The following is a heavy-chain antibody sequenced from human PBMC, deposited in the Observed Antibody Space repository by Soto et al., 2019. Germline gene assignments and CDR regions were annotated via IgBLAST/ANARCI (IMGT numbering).Heavy chain of an antibody. J-gene: IGHJ4*02. CDR3: ARDLESDFDY. Sequence: GGSLRLSWAASGFTFSGYVMHWVRQAQGKGLEWVAVLSSDGSNTYYADPVKGRYTISRDNSKNTLYLQMNSLRSEDTAVYYCARDLESDFDYWGQGILVTVSS. V-gene: IGHV3-30-3*01. D-gene: IGHD3-3*01. CDR2: LSSDGSNT. CDR1: GFTFSGYV.